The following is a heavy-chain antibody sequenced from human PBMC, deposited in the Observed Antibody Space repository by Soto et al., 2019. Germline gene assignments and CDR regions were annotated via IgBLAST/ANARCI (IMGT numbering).Heavy chain of an antibody. CDR2: IYYSGST. J-gene: IGHJ3*02. Sequence: PSETLSLTCTVSGGSISSYYWSWIRQPPGKGLEWIGYIYYSGSTNYNPSLKSRVTISVDTSKNQFSLKLSSVTAADTAVYYCARAIVATAFDIWGQGTMVTVSS. V-gene: IGHV4-59*01. CDR3: ARAIVATAFDI. D-gene: IGHD5-12*01. CDR1: GGSISSYY.